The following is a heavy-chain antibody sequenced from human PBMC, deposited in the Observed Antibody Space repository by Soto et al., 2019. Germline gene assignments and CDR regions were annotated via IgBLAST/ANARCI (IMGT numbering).Heavy chain of an antibody. D-gene: IGHD1-26*01. CDR1: GITFSSYA. CDR2: ISGSGDST. CDR3: AKESVRDLVGELDY. Sequence: GGSLRLSCGVSGITFSSYALSWVRQAPGKGLEWVSAISGSGDSTYYADSVKGRFTISRDNSKNTLYLEMNSLRPEDTAVFYCAKESVRDLVGELDYWGQGALVTVSS. J-gene: IGHJ4*02. V-gene: IGHV3-23*01.